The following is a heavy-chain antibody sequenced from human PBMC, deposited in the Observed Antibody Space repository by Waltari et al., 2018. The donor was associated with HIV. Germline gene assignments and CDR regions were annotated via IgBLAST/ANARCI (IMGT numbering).Heavy chain of an antibody. V-gene: IGHV1-2*04. CDR3: ARGESATWANLDF. J-gene: IGHJ4*01. CDR2: VNPAKGAT. D-gene: IGHD1-26*01. Sequence: QVQLVQSAAELKSPGASVQIACRTSGYTFSAFHIHWVRQAPGEGLQWVGWVNPAKGATNYAQELQDWVSVTTDRSITTVYLTLKRLRSDDTAVYYCARGESATWANLDFWGQGTVVSVSS. CDR1: GYTFSAFH.